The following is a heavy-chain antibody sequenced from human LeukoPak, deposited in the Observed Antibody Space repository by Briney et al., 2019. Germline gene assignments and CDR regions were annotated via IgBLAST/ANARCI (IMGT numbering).Heavy chain of an antibody. CDR1: GGSISSSSYY. D-gene: IGHD6-6*01. Sequence: SETLSLTCTVSGGSISSSSYYWGWIRQPPGKGLEWIGSIYYSGSTYYNPSLKSRVTISVDTSKNQFSLKLSSVTAADTAVYYCASSYEYSSNRYYFDYWGQGTLVTVSS. J-gene: IGHJ4*02. V-gene: IGHV4-39*07. CDR3: ASSYEYSSNRYYFDY. CDR2: IYYSGST.